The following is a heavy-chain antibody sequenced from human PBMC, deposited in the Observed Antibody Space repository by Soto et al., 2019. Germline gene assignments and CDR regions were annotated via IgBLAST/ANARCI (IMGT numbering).Heavy chain of an antibody. J-gene: IGHJ3*02. CDR1: GYSLTSYW. Sequence: GESLKISCKGSGYSLTSYWIGWVRQMPGKGLEWMGIIYPGDSDIRYSPSFQGQVTISADKSISTAYLQWSSLKASDTAMYYCAGPHYDILTGYFKGDAFDIWGQGTMVTVSS. CDR2: IYPGDSDI. CDR3: AGPHYDILTGYFKGDAFDI. V-gene: IGHV5-51*01. D-gene: IGHD3-9*01.